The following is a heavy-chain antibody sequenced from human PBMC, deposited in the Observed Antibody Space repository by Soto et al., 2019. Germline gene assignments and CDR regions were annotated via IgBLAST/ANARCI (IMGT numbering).Heavy chain of an antibody. V-gene: IGHV3-53*01. CDR3: ARDRVESGYPEYFQH. CDR1: GFTVSSNY. Sequence: EVQLVESGGGLIQPGGSLRLSCAASGFTVSSNYMSWVRQAPGKGLEWVSVIYSGGSTYYADSVKGRFTISRDNSKNTLYFQMNSPRAEDTAVYYCARDRVESGYPEYFQHWGQGTLVTVSS. D-gene: IGHD3-22*01. CDR2: IYSGGST. J-gene: IGHJ1*01.